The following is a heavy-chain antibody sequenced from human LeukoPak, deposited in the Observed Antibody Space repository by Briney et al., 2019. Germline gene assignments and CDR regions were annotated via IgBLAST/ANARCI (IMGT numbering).Heavy chain of an antibody. J-gene: IGHJ4*02. Sequence: SETLSLTCDVYGGSLSGSYWTWIRQSLGKGLEWVGEIDTRGNTNYSPSLKSRLTMSIDTSQKRFTLKLKSVTAADTAVYFCATYDMATIYFQSWGRGTLVTVSS. D-gene: IGHD5-24*01. CDR1: GGSLSGSY. V-gene: IGHV4-34*01. CDR2: IDTRGNT. CDR3: ATYDMATIYFQS.